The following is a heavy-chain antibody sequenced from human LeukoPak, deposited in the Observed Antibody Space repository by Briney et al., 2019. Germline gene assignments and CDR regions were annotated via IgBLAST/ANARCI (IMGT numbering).Heavy chain of an antibody. CDR2: IWPGDSDT. D-gene: IGHD3-16*01. Sequence: GESLQISCKASGYTFTTYWIGWVRPMPGKGLGWMGVIWPGDSDTRYSPSFQGQVTISVDKSITTAYLQWSSLKASDSAMYYCARPRQGDWFEPWGQGTLVTVSS. CDR3: ARPRQGDWFEP. V-gene: IGHV5-51*01. J-gene: IGHJ5*02. CDR1: GYTFTTYW.